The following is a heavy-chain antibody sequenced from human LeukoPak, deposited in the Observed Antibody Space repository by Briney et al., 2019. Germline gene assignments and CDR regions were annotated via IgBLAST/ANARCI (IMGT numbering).Heavy chain of an antibody. Sequence: GGSLTLSCAGSGFSFSDAWFNWVRQTPEKGLEWLARIKRQTEGWAKDYAAPVKGRFTISRDDSKSTVYLQMNSLEIEDTAVYFCSRNADHDWWGQGTLVTVSS. V-gene: IGHV3-15*01. D-gene: IGHD1-14*01. CDR2: IKRQTEGWAK. J-gene: IGHJ4*02. CDR1: GFSFSDAW. CDR3: SRNADHDW.